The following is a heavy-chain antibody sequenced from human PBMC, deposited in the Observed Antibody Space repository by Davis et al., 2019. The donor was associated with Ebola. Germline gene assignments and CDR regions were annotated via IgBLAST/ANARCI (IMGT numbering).Heavy chain of an antibody. Sequence: GESLKISCAASGFTFSSYAMSWVRQAPGKGLEWVSAISGSGGSTYYADSVKGRFTISRDNSKNTLYLQMNSLRAEDTAVYYCAKVQEGILWFGELLYREGGYYFDYWGQGTLVTVSS. CDR2: ISGSGGST. CDR3: AKVQEGILWFGELLYREGGYYFDY. CDR1: GFTFSSYA. J-gene: IGHJ4*02. V-gene: IGHV3-23*01. D-gene: IGHD3-10*01.